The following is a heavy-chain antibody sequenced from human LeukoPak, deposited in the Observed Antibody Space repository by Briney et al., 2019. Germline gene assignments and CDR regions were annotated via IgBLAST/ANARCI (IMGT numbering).Heavy chain of an antibody. J-gene: IGHJ6*03. CDR3: ATRVGASSGDYYYYYMDV. Sequence: ASVTVSCKVSGYTLTELSMHWVRQAPGKGLEWMGGFDPEDGETIYAQKFQGRVTMTEDTSTDTAYMELSSLRSEDTAVYYCATRVGASSGDYYYYYMDVWGKGTTVTVSS. CDR2: FDPEDGET. D-gene: IGHD2-15*01. CDR1: GYTLTELS. V-gene: IGHV1-24*01.